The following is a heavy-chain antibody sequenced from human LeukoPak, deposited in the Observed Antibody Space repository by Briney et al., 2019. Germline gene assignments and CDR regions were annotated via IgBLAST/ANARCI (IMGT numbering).Heavy chain of an antibody. V-gene: IGHV3-21*01. Sequence: PGGSLRLSCAASGFTFSSYYLNWVRQAPGKGLEWVSSISSSSSYIYYADSVKGRFTISRDNAKNSLYLQMNSLRAEDTAVYYCARGSIPMGDAFDIWGQGKLVTVSS. CDR1: GFTFSSYY. J-gene: IGHJ3*02. CDR3: ARGSIPMGDAFDI. D-gene: IGHD2-2*02. CDR2: ISSSSSYI.